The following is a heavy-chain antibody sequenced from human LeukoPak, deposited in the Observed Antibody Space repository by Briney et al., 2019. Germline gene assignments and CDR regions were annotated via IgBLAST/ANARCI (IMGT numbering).Heavy chain of an antibody. CDR3: ARDSKTGLYYRRYHYMDV. J-gene: IGHJ6*03. V-gene: IGHV3-7*01. CDR1: GFTFSSYW. Sequence: PGGSLRLSCAASGFTFSSYWMTWVRQAPGKGLEWVANIKQDGSVKYYVDSVKGRFTISRDNAKNSLYLQMNRLRAEDTAVYCCARDSKTGLYYRRYHYMDVWGKGTTVTVSS. D-gene: IGHD3-22*01. CDR2: IKQDGSVK.